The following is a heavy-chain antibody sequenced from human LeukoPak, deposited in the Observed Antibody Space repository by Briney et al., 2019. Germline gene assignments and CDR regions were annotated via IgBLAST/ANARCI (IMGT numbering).Heavy chain of an antibody. CDR1: GYTFTGYY. D-gene: IGHD3-10*01. Sequence: ASVNVSCKASGYTFTGYYMHWVRQAPGQGLEWMGWINPNSGGTNYAQKFQGRVTMTRDTSISTAYMELSRLRSDDTAVYYCARGIVLLWFGESKKPQYYFDYWGQGTLVTVSS. J-gene: IGHJ4*02. V-gene: IGHV1-2*02. CDR2: INPNSGGT. CDR3: ARGIVLLWFGESKKPQYYFDY.